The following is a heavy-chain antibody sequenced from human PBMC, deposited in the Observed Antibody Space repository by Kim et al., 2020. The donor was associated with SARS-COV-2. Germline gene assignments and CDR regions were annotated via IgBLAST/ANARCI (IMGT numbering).Heavy chain of an antibody. J-gene: IGHJ4*02. V-gene: IGHV3-11*04. CDR1: GFTFRNYY. D-gene: IGHD5-12*01. CDR2: ITDSGTRT. CDR3: ARDPLRSDGSNYDY. Sequence: GGSLRLSCLASGFTFRNYYMNWIRQAPGKGLEWVSYITDSGTRTYYRDSVKGRFTISRDNARNSLYLQMNSLRFEDTAVYYCARDPLRSDGSNYDYWGEGTLVTVSS.